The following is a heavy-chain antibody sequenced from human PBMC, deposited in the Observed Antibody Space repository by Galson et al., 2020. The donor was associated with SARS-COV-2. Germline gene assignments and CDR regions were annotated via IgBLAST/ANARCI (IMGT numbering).Heavy chain of an antibody. V-gene: IGHV3-74*01. Sequence: GGSLRLSCAASGFTFSSYWMHWVRQAPGKGLVWVSRINSDGSSTSYADSVKGRFTISRDNAKNTLYLQMNSLRAEDTAVYYCARGDPPGYSSGWYVLPSGYYYGMDVWGQGTTVTVSS. CDR3: ARGDPPGYSSGWYVLPSGYYYGMDV. D-gene: IGHD6-19*01. J-gene: IGHJ6*02. CDR1: GFTFSSYW. CDR2: INSDGSST.